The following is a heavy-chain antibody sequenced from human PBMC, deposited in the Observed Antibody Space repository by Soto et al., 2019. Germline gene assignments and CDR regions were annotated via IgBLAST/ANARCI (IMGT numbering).Heavy chain of an antibody. CDR2: FDPEDGET. V-gene: IGHV1-24*01. J-gene: IGHJ5*02. CDR1: GYILTELS. Sequence: QVQLVQSGAEVKKPGASVKVSCKVSGYILTELSLHWVRQAPGKGLEGMGGFDPEDGETIYAQKFQGRVTMTEDTSTDTAYMELSSLRSEDTAVYYCAYYSSSSAWFDPWGQGTLVNVSS. D-gene: IGHD6-6*01. CDR3: AYYSSSSAWFDP.